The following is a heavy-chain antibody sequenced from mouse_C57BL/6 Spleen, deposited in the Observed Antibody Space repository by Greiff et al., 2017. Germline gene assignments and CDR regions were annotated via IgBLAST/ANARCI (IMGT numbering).Heavy chain of an antibody. CDR3: ARYPLGGSSYYYAMDY. D-gene: IGHD1-3*01. J-gene: IGHJ4*01. V-gene: IGHV7-3*01. Sequence: EVKLMESGGGLVQPGGSLSLSCAASGFTFTDYYMSWVRQPPGKALEWLGFIRNKANGYTTEYSASVKGRFTISRDNSQSILYLQMNALRAEDSATYYCARYPLGGSSYYYAMDYWGQGTSVTVSS. CDR2: IRNKANGYTT. CDR1: GFTFTDYY.